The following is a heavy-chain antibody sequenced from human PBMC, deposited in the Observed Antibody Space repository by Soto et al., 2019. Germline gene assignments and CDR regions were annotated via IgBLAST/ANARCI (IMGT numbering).Heavy chain of an antibody. CDR3: AKDLYYYDTSGYHDY. CDR1: GFTFNNYA. J-gene: IGHJ4*02. V-gene: IGHV3-23*01. D-gene: IGHD3-22*01. Sequence: GGSLRLSCAASGFTFNNYAMNWVRQAPGLGLEWVSAISVSGDSTYYADSVKGRFTISRDNSKSTLYLQMSSLRAEDTAVYYCAKDLYYYDTSGYHDYWGQGTLVTGSS. CDR2: ISVSGDST.